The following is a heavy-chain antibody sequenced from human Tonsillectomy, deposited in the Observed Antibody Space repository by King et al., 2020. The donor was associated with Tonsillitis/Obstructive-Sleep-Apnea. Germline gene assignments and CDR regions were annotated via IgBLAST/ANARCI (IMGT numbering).Heavy chain of an antibody. CDR3: SREGGYCSSTSGYTFAFDI. J-gene: IGHJ3*02. Sequence: QLQESGPGLVKPSETLSLTCTVSGGSISSSSYYWGWIRQPPGKGLEWIGSIYYSGSTYYNPSLKSRVTISVDTSKNQFSLKLSSVTAADTAVYYCSREGGYCSSTSGYTFAFDIWGQGTMGTVSS. CDR1: GGSISSSSYY. V-gene: IGHV4-39*02. CDR2: IYYSGST. D-gene: IGHD2-2*02.